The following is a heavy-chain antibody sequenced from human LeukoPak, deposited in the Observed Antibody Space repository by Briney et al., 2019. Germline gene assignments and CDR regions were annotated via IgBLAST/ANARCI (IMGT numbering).Heavy chain of an antibody. CDR2: INHSGST. CDR3: ARGTTVTNHYYYYYTDV. J-gene: IGHJ6*03. V-gene: IGHV4-34*01. Sequence: SETLSLTCAVYGGSVSGHYWSWIRQPPGKGLEWIGEINHSGSTNYNPSLKSRVTISIHTAKNQFSLKLSSVTAADTAVYYCARGTTVTNHYYYYYTDVWGKGTTVTVSS. D-gene: IGHD4-11*01. CDR1: GGSVSGHY.